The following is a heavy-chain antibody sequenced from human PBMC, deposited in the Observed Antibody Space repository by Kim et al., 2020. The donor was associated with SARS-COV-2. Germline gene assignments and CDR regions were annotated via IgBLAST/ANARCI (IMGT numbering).Heavy chain of an antibody. V-gene: IGHV4-30-2*04. J-gene: IGHJ4*02. D-gene: IGHD6-6*01. Sequence: PSLKSRVTISVDTSKNQFSLKLSSVTAADTAVYYCAREGRGAARRRDLDYWGQGTLVTVSS. CDR3: AREGRGAARRRDLDY.